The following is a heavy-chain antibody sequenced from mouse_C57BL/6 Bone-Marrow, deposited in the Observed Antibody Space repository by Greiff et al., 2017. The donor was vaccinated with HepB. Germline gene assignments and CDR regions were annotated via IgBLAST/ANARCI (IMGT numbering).Heavy chain of an antibody. D-gene: IGHD2-3*01. CDR1: GYTFTSYW. CDR3: ARCKWLLRGDYYYAMDY. CDR2: IDPNSGGT. J-gene: IGHJ4*01. Sequence: QVQLQQPGAELVKPGASVKLSCKASGYTFTSYWMHWVKQRPGRGLEWMGRIDPNSGGTKYNEKIKSKATLTEDKPSSTAYMQLSSMTSEESAVYYCARCKWLLRGDYYYAMDYWGQGTSVTVSS. V-gene: IGHV1-72*01.